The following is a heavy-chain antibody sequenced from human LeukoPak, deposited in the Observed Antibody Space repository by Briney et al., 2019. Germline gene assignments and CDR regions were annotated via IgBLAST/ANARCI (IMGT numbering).Heavy chain of an antibody. D-gene: IGHD4-17*01. CDR1: GGTFSSYA. J-gene: IGHJ3*02. CDR3: ASANSGSPGDYGDYNAFDI. CDR2: IIPIFGTA. V-gene: IGHV1-69*13. Sequence: SVKVSCKASGGTFSSYAISWVRQAPGQGLEWMGGIIPIFGTANYAQKFQGRVTITADESTSTAYMELSSLRSEDTAVYYCASANSGSPGDYGDYNAFDIWGQGTMVTVSS.